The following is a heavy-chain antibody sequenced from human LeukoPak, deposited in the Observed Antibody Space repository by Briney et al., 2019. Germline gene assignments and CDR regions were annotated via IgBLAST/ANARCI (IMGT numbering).Heavy chain of an antibody. V-gene: IGHV3-15*01. CDR2: IKTKSEGGPT. J-gene: IGHJ4*02. Sequence: PGGSLRLSCARSGVTFSRAWVYWVRPPPGEGREWVGRIKTKSEGGPTDHAAPVKGRFTISRNDSENTLYLQINSLKIEHTAVYYCTADVSASSGPSHDYWGQGTLVTVSS. CDR1: GVTFSRAW. CDR3: TADVSASSGPSHDY. D-gene: IGHD3-22*01.